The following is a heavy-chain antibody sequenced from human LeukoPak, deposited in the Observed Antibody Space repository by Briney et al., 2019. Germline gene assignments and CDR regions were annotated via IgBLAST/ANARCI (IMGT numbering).Heavy chain of an antibody. CDR1: GFTFSDYW. CDR3: TKRWSVNWFDP. Sequence: GGSLRLSCAASGFTFSDYWMSWVRQAPGKGLEWVANIKEDGSEQYYVDAVKGRFTVSRDNARKSVYLQMNSLRADDTAVYYCTKRWSVNWFDPWGQGTPVTVSS. CDR2: IKEDGSEQ. J-gene: IGHJ5*02. V-gene: IGHV3-7*01. D-gene: IGHD3-3*01.